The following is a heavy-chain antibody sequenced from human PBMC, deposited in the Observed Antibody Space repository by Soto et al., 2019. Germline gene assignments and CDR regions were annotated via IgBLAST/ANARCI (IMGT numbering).Heavy chain of an antibody. V-gene: IGHV5-51*03. CDR2: IYPGDSDT. Sequence: VHLVQSGAEVKKPGESLQISCKGSGYTFTSYWIGWVRQMPGKGLEWMGIIYPGDSDTRYSPSFQGHVTISADKSITTAYLQWTSLKASDTAMYYCVRPREGGCVDYWGQGTLVTVSS. CDR3: VRPREGGCVDY. J-gene: IGHJ4*02. CDR1: GYTFTSYW. D-gene: IGHD6-19*01.